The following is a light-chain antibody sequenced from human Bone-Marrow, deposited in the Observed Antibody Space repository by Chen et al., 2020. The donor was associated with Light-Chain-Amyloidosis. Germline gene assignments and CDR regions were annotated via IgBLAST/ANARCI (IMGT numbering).Light chain of an antibody. CDR3: MQGIEFPHT. J-gene: IGKJ2*01. CDR1: QSLLDSDDGNTY. V-gene: IGKV2-40*01. CDR2: TVS. Sequence: DIVMTQTPLSLPVTPGEPASISCRSSQSLLDSDDGNTYLDWYLQKPGQPPQLLIYTVSYRASGVPDRFSGSGSDTDFKLKISRVEAEDVGVYFCMQGIEFPHTFGQGTKLEIK.